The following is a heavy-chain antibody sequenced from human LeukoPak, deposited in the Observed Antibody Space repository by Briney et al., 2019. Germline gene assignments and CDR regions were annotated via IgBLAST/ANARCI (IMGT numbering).Heavy chain of an antibody. V-gene: IGHV4-30-2*01. CDR1: DGSISSGGHS. Sequence: SETLSLTCAVSDGSISSGGHSWSWIRQPPGKGLEWIGYIYHSGSTYYNPSLKSRVTISVDRSKNQFSLKLSSVTAADTAVYYCARVGGELVDYWGQGTLVTVSS. J-gene: IGHJ4*02. D-gene: IGHD1-1*01. CDR3: ARVGGELVDY. CDR2: IYHSGST.